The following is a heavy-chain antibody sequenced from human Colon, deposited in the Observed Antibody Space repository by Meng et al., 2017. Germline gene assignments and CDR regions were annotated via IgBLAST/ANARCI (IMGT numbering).Heavy chain of an antibody. J-gene: IGHJ4*02. Sequence: QGPLQESGPGLVKPSGTLSLTCAVSGDSISSGNGWTWVRQPPGKGLEWIGEIYPSGRTSSNPSLQGRVTILLDKSKNQFSLELNSVTAADTAIYFCARKRTSPGTLGFDYWGQGTLVTVSS. V-gene: IGHV4-4*02. CDR1: GDSISSGNG. CDR2: IYPSGRT. CDR3: ARKRTSPGTLGFDY. D-gene: IGHD6-13*01.